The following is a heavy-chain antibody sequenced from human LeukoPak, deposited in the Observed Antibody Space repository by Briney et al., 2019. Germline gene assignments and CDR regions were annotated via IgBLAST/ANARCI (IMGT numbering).Heavy chain of an antibody. CDR3: AREYTDYFSPPYWVN. D-gene: IGHD2-8*02. J-gene: IGHJ4*02. CDR2: INSDGSGT. V-gene: IGHV3-74*01. CDR1: GFTFSSSW. Sequence: PGGSLRLSCAASGFTFSSSWMHWVRQAPGKGLVWISRINSDGSGTSYADYVRGRFTISRDNAKNTLYLQMKSLRVEDTGVYFCAREYTDYFSPPYWVNWGQGTLVTVSS.